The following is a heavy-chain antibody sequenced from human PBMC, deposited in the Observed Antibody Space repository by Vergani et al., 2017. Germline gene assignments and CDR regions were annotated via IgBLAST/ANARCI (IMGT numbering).Heavy chain of an antibody. V-gene: IGHV3-23*01. CDR2: FSGSGCST. J-gene: IGHJ4*02. CDR1: GFTFSSCA. Sequence: EVQLLESGGGLVQPGGSLRLSCAVSGFTFSSCAMSWVRQAPGKGLEWVSAFSGSGCSTYYGDSVKGRFTSARENSKNTMYLQMNSLRAEDTAVYYCAKDVYGVNGDYFDYWGQGTLVTVSS. CDR3: AKDVYGVNGDYFDY. D-gene: IGHD4-17*01.